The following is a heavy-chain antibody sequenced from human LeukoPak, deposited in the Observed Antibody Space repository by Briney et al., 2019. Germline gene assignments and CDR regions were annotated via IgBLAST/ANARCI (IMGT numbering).Heavy chain of an antibody. J-gene: IGHJ4*02. CDR1: GYSFTSYL. V-gene: IGHV5-51*01. D-gene: IGHD3-22*01. CDR2: IYPGDSDT. CDR3: ARPEYYYDSSGLLTYYFDY. Sequence: GESLKISCKGSGYSFTSYLIGWVRQMPGKRLEWMGIIYPGDSDTRYSPSFQGQVTISADKSISTAYLQWSSLKASDTAMYYCARPEYYYDSSGLLTYYFDYGGQGTLVTVSS.